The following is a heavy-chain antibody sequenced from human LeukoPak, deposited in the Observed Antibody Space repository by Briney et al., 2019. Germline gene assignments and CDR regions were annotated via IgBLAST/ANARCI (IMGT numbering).Heavy chain of an antibody. CDR3: VRREAGGSNSWFYSDY. Sequence: GGSLRLSCAASGFTFNTYWMHWVRQAPGGGLVWIALISSDGTYSAYADSVKGRFTISRDNAKNTVYLQMNSLSAEDTAMYYCVRREAGGSNSWFYSDYWGQGTLVSVSS. CDR1: GFTFNTYW. V-gene: IGHV3-74*03. D-gene: IGHD6-13*01. CDR2: ISSDGTYS. J-gene: IGHJ4*02.